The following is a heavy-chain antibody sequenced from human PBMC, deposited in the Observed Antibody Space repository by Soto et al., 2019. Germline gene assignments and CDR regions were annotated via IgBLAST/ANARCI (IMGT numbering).Heavy chain of an antibody. D-gene: IGHD1-1*01. CDR2: ISSGSSTI. CDR1: GFVFSGSA. J-gene: IGHJ4*02. V-gene: IGHV3-48*02. CDR3: AGELRSTGH. Sequence: GGSLRLSCAASGFVFSGSAMNWVRQAPGKGLEWVSYISSGSSTIYYADSVTGRFTISRDNAKNSLYLRMNRLRDEDTAVYYCAGELRSTGHSDQGTLATVSS.